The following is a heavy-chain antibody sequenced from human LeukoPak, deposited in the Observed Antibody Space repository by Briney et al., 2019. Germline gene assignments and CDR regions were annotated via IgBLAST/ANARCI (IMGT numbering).Heavy chain of an antibody. Sequence: GGSLRLSCAASGFTVSSNYMSWVRQAPGKGLVWVSRINSDGSSITYADSVKGRFTISRDNAKNTLFLQMNSLRVEDTAVYYCAREGRVSGYDFDCWGQGTLVTVSS. CDR1: GFTVSSNY. V-gene: IGHV3-74*03. CDR2: INSDGSSI. CDR3: AREGRVSGYDFDC. J-gene: IGHJ4*02. D-gene: IGHD5-12*01.